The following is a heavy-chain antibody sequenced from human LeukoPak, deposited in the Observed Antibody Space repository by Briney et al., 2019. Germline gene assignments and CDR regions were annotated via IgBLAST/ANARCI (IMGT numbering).Heavy chain of an antibody. V-gene: IGHV4-4*07. D-gene: IGHD2-15*01. Sequence: PSETLSLTCIVSGGSISSYYWSWIRQPAGKGLEWIGRIYTSGSTNYNPSLKSRVTMSVDTSKNQFSLKLSSVTAADTAVYYCARDLMVAATPSYYYYMDVWGKGTTVTVSS. CDR2: IYTSGST. CDR3: ARDLMVAATPSYYYYMDV. J-gene: IGHJ6*03. CDR1: GGSISSYY.